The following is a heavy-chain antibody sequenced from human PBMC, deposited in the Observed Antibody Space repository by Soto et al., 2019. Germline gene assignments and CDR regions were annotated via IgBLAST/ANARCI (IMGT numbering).Heavy chain of an antibody. CDR3: ERDYYHSSGYYYFDY. CDR2: IYTSGST. V-gene: IGHV4-4*07. Sequence: PSETLSLTCTVSGDSISSFFWTWIRQPAGKGLEWIGRIYTSGSTDCNPSLKSRVTMSVDTSKNQFSLTLSSVTAADTAVYYCERDYYHSSGYYYFDYWGQGTLVTVYS. J-gene: IGHJ4*02. CDR1: GDSISSFF. D-gene: IGHD3-22*01.